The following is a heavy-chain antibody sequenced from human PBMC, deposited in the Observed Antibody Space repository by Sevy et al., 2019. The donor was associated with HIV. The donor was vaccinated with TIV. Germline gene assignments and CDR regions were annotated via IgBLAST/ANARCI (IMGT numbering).Heavy chain of an antibody. CDR1: GYTFTGYY. J-gene: IGHJ4*02. D-gene: IGHD3-3*01. Sequence: ASVKVSCKASGYTFTGYYIRWVRQAPGQGLEWMGWINPNSDGTNFAQKFQGRVTMTRDTSITTAYMELSRLRSDDTAVYYCARGDTFWSAHYYFDYWGQGTLVTVSS. CDR3: ARGDTFWSAHYYFDY. V-gene: IGHV1-2*02. CDR2: INPNSDGT.